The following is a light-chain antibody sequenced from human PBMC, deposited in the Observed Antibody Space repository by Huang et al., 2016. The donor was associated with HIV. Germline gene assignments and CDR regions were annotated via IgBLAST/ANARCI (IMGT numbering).Light chain of an antibody. CDR2: AAS. CDR3: QQANSYPPWT. Sequence: DIQMTQSPSSVSASVGDRVTITCRASQGISSWVAWYQQKPGKAPKLLIYAASSLQSGVPSRFSGSGSGTHFSLTISSLQPEDFATYYCQQANSYPPWTFGQGTKVEIK. CDR1: QGISSW. V-gene: IGKV1-12*01. J-gene: IGKJ1*01.